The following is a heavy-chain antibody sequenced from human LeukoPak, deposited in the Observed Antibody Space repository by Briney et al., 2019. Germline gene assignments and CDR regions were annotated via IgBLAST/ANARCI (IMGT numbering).Heavy chain of an antibody. V-gene: IGHV1-3*03. J-gene: IGHJ4*02. CDR2: INAGNGNT. D-gene: IGHD6-13*01. Sequence: ASVKVSCKASGYTFTSYAMHWVRQAPGQRLEWMGWINAGNGNTKYSQEFQGRVTITRDTSASTAYMELSSLRSEDMAVYYCAREVAAAGPYFDYWGQGTLVTVSS. CDR3: AREVAAAGPYFDY. CDR1: GYTFTSYA.